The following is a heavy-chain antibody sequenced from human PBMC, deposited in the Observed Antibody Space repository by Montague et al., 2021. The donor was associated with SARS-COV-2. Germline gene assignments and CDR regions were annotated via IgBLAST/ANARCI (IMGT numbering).Heavy chain of an antibody. CDR1: GGSVTSGDYY. J-gene: IGHJ3*02. Sequence: SETLSLTCTVSGGSVTSGDYYWTWIRQPPGKGLEWIGYIYNTGRTNYNPSLKSRVTISMDTSKNQFSLKVDSVSAADTAVYYCATGIPAYDVFDIWGQGTRVTVSS. CDR3: ATGIPAYDVFDI. CDR2: IYNTGRT. V-gene: IGHV4-61*08. D-gene: IGHD5-18*01.